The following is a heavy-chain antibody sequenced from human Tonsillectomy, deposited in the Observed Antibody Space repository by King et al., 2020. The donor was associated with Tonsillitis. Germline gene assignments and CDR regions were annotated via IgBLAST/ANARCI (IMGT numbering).Heavy chain of an antibody. V-gene: IGHV3-49*03. CDR2: IRSKAYGGTT. CDR3: TRDSNPPPFMVRGVIIDFQH. CDR1: GFTFGDYA. D-gene: IGHD3-10*01. J-gene: IGHJ1*01. Sequence: VQLVESGGGLVQPGRSLRLSCTASGFTFGDYAMSWFRQAPGKGLEWVGFIRSKAYGGTTEYAASVKGRFTISRDDSKSIAYLQMNSLKTEDTAVYYCTRDSNPPPFMVRGVIIDFQHWGQGTLVTVSS.